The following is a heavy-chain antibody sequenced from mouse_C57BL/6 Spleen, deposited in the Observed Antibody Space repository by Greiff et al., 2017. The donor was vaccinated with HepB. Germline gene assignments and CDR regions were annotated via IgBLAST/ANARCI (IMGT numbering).Heavy chain of an antibody. D-gene: IGHD3-2*02. J-gene: IGHJ2*01. CDR1: GYAFSSYW. V-gene: IGHV1-80*01. CDR2: IYPGDGDT. Sequence: VQLQQSGAELVKPGASVKISCKASGYAFSSYWMNWVKQRPGKGLEGIGQIYPGDGDTNYNGKFKGKATLTADKSSSTAYMQLSSLTSEDSAVYFCAREQDSSGYYFDYWGQGTTLTVSS. CDR3: AREQDSSGYYFDY.